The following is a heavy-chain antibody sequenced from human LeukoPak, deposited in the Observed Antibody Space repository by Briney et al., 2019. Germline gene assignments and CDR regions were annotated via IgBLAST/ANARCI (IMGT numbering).Heavy chain of an antibody. CDR1: GYTFTNYG. J-gene: IGHJ4*02. CDR3: ARGGSTDFYDSSGSNGDY. CDR2: ISPYNGDT. V-gene: IGHV1-18*01. D-gene: IGHD3-22*01. Sequence: ASVKVSCKASGYTFTNYGITWVRRAPGQGLEWVGWISPYNGDTNFARKLQGRVTLTTDTSTNTAYMELRSLRSDDTAVYYCARGGSTDFYDSSGSNGDYWGQGTLVTVSS.